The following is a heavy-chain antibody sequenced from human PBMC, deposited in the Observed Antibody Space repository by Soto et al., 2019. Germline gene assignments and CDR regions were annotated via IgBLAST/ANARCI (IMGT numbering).Heavy chain of an antibody. CDR2: IYYSGST. Sequence: SETLSLTCTVSGGSISSGGYYWSWIRQHPGKGLEWIGYIYYSGSTNYNPSLKSRVTISVDTSKNQFSLKLSSVTAADTAVYYCARHFCSSTSCYSYYYYYMDVWGKGTTVTVSS. CDR3: ARHFCSSTSCYSYYYYYMDV. CDR1: GGSISSGGYY. V-gene: IGHV4-61*08. D-gene: IGHD2-2*01. J-gene: IGHJ6*03.